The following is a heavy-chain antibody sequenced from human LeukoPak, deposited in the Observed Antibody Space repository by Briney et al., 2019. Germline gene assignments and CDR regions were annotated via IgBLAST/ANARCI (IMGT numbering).Heavy chain of an antibody. CDR1: GYNFPTYW. D-gene: IGHD3-3*01. J-gene: IGHJ4*02. Sequence: GESLKISCKGSGYNFPTYWIGWVRQMPRKGLEWMGIIYPRDSTTRYSPAFEGQVTISVDKSITTAYLQWSSLKASDTAMYYCARRAIIQGTSALDFWGQGTVVIVSS. CDR3: ARRAIIQGTSALDF. V-gene: IGHV5-51*01. CDR2: IYPRDSTT.